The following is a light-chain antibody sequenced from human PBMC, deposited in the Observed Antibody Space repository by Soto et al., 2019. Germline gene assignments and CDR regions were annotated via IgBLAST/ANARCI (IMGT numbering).Light chain of an antibody. J-gene: IGLJ1*01. CDR2: EVI. CDR3: CSYAGSRFYV. CDR1: SSDIGNYNL. V-gene: IGLV2-23*02. Sequence: QSVLTQPASVSGSPRQSITISCTGTSSDIGNYNLVSWFHHHPDKAPKLVIYEVIKRPSGVSNRFSGSKSGNTASLTISGLQADDEGDYYCCSYAGSRFYVFGSGTKVTVL.